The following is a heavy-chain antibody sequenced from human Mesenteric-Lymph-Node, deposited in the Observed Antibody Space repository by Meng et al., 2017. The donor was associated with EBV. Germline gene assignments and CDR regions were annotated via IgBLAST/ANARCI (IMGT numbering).Heavy chain of an antibody. CDR3: ARGGMTTMEAPWGTWFDP. D-gene: IGHD4-23*01. Sequence: VQLRGAGPGLVKPSGTLSLTCAVSVDSISNSNWWSWVRQPPGKGLEWIGEIYYTGSTNYNPSLKSRVSMSVDKSKNEFSLEVNSVTAADTAVYYCARGGMTTMEAPWGTWFDPWGQGTLVTVSS. CDR2: IYYTGST. CDR1: VDSISNSNW. J-gene: IGHJ5*02. V-gene: IGHV4-4*02.